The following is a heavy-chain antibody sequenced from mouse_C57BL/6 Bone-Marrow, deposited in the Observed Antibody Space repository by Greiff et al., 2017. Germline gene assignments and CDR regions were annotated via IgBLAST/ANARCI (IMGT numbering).Heavy chain of an antibody. CDR1: GYTFTDYE. D-gene: IGHD1-1*01. CDR3: TGDGLDY. J-gene: IGHJ2*01. Sequence: QVQLKESGAELVRPGASVTLSCKASGYTFTDYEMHWVKQTPLHGLEWIGAIDPETGGTAYNQKFKGKAILTADKSSSTAYMELRSLTSEDSAVYYCTGDGLDYWGQGTTLTVSS. CDR2: IDPETGGT. V-gene: IGHV1-15*01.